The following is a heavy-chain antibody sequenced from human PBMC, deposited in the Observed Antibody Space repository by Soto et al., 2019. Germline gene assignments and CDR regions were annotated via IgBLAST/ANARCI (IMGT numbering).Heavy chain of an antibody. CDR3: ARDQGVAAAGITWFDP. J-gene: IGHJ5*02. Sequence: SETLSLTCTVSGASMNSYHWSRIRQPAGKGLEWIGHIHSSGSTNYNPSLKSRVTMSVDTSKNQFSLRLMSLTAADTAVYYCARDQGVAAAGITWFDPWGQGSLVTVSS. V-gene: IGHV4-4*07. D-gene: IGHD6-13*01. CDR1: GASMNSYH. CDR2: IHSSGST.